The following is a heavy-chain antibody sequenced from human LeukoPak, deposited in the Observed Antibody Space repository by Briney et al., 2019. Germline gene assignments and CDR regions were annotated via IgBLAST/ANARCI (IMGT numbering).Heavy chain of an antibody. V-gene: IGHV3-48*04. CDR1: GLTFSTSG. CDR3: AREASYYDSSGGFDY. CDR2: ISSSGSTI. Sequence: GGSLRLSCTASGLTFSTSGFNWVRQAPGKGLEWVSYISSSGSTIYYADSVKGRFTISRDNAKNSLYLQMHSLRAEDTAVYYCAREASYYDSSGGFDYWGQGTLVTVSS. D-gene: IGHD3-22*01. J-gene: IGHJ4*02.